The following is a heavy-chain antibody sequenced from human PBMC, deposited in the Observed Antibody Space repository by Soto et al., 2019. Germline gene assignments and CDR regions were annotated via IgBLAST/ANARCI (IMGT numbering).Heavy chain of an antibody. Sequence: QVQLLESGGGVVQPGRSLRLSCAASGFPFSSYALHWVRQAPGRGLEWVAAISSDGGNKFYADSVKGRFSISRDTSKKALYLQMHRLRAADTAVYCGARVWGAYPNFDWWGQGNLVTVSS. CDR1: GFPFSSYA. V-gene: IGHV3-30-3*01. J-gene: IGHJ4*02. CDR3: ARVWGAYPNFDW. CDR2: ISSDGGNK. D-gene: IGHD3-16*01.